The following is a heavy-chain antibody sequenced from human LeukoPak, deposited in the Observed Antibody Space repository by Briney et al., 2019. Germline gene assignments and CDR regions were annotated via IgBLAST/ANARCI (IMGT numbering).Heavy chain of an antibody. J-gene: IGHJ5*02. CDR1: GYTFTSYY. Sequence: ASVKVSCKASGYTFTSYYMHWVRQAPGQGLEWMGWINPNSGGTSYAQKFQGRVTMTRDTSISTVYMELSRLRSDDTAVYYCARLKSTISSGWFDPWGQGTLVTVSS. CDR3: ARLKSTISSGWFDP. CDR2: INPNSGGT. D-gene: IGHD6-6*01. V-gene: IGHV1-2*02.